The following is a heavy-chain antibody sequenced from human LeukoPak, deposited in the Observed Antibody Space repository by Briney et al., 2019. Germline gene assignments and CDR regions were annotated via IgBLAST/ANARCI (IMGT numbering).Heavy chain of an antibody. CDR3: ARDFDCSGGSCHYYFDY. D-gene: IGHD2-15*01. J-gene: IGHJ4*02. V-gene: IGHV1-69*05. Sequence: SVKVSCKASGGTFSSYAISWVRQAPGQGLEWMERIIPIFGTANYAQKFQGRVTITTDESTSTAYMELSSLRSEDTAVYYCARDFDCSGGSCHYYFDYWGQGTLVTVSS. CDR1: GGTFSSYA. CDR2: IIPIFGTA.